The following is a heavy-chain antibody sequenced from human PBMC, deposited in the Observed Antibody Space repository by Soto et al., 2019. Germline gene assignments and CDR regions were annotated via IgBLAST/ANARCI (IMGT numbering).Heavy chain of an antibody. CDR3: ARDSYPSYGDYDRYYYYGMDV. Sequence: SVKVSCKASGGTFSSYAISWVRQAPGQGLEWMGGIIPIFGTANYAQKFQGRVTITADESTSTAYMELSSLRSEDTAVYYCARDSYPSYGDYDRYYYYGMDVWGQGTTVTVS. D-gene: IGHD4-17*01. V-gene: IGHV1-69*13. J-gene: IGHJ6*02. CDR2: IIPIFGTA. CDR1: GGTFSSYA.